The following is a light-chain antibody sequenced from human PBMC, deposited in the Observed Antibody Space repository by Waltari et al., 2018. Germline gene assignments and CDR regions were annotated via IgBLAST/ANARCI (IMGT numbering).Light chain of an antibody. CDR2: DRY. CDR1: RDISTW. J-gene: IGKJ5*01. CDR3: QQAHSFPIT. Sequence: DIQMTQSPSSVSASVGDGVTITCRASRDISTWLAWYQQKPGKTPNLLIYDRYTLQSGVPSRFSGSGSGTVFTLTISSLQPEDFATYYCQQAHSFPITFGQGTRLEIK. V-gene: IGKV1-12*01.